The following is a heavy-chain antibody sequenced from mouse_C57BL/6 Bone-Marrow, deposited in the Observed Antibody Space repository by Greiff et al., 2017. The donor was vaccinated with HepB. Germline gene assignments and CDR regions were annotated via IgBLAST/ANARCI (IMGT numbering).Heavy chain of an antibody. D-gene: IGHD2-10*02. CDR2: INPNNGGT. CDR1: GYTFTDYN. J-gene: IGHJ2*01. Sequence: EVQLQESGPELVKPGASVKIPCKASGYTFTDYNMDWVKQSHGKSLEWIGDINPNNGGTIYNQKFKGKATLTVDKSSSTAYMELRSLTSEDTAVYYCAREESMGNGCYFDYLGQGTTLTVSS. V-gene: IGHV1-18*01. CDR3: AREESMGNGCYFDY.